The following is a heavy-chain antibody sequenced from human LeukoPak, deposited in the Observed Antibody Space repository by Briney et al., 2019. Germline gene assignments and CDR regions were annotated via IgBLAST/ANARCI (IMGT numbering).Heavy chain of an antibody. CDR1: GFSFAIYW. CDR3: AKETNYYHSGSYWEHIQH. Sequence: PGGSLRLSCAASGFSFAIYWMSWVRQAPGKGLEWVATIKQDGSEKYDVDSVKGRFTISRDNAKNSLYLQMNSLRAEDTAVYYCAKETNYYHSGSYWEHIQHWGQGTLVTVSS. D-gene: IGHD3-10*01. CDR2: IKQDGSEK. J-gene: IGHJ1*01. V-gene: IGHV3-7*03.